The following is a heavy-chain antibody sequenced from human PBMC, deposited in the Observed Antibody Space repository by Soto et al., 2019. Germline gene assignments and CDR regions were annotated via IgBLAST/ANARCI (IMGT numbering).Heavy chain of an antibody. V-gene: IGHV1-69*01. Sequence: QVVLLQSGAEVKEPGSSVRVSCKVSGSTFNNFAFSWVRQAPGHGPEWMGGIVVMSNTADYSQRFRDRVTITADPSTNTLYMELGSLTFEDTAVYYCARAIKRWEVHYYFDYWGQG. CDR3: ARAIKRWEVHYYFDY. D-gene: IGHD1-26*01. CDR2: IVVMSNTA. J-gene: IGHJ4*02. CDR1: GSTFNNFA.